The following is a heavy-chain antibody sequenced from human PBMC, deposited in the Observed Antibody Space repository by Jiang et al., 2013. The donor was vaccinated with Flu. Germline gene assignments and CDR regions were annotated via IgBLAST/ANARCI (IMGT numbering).Heavy chain of an antibody. CDR1: GFSLSTSGMC. Sequence: VKPTQTLTLTCTFSGFSLSTSGMCVSWIRQPPGKALEWLALIDWDDDKYYSASLKTRLTISKDTSKNQVVLTMTNMDPVDTATYYCARITTVVTPWAHNAFDIWGQGTMVTVSS. V-gene: IGHV2-70*01. CDR2: IDWDDDK. CDR3: ARITTVVTPWAHNAFDI. D-gene: IGHD4-23*01. J-gene: IGHJ3*02.